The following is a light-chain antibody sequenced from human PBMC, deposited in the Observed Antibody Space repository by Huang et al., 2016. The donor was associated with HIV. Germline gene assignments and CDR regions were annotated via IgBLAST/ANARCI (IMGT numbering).Light chain of an antibody. Sequence: DIQMTQSPSSLSASVGDRVTITCQASQDISNYLNWYPQKPGKAPKLLMYDASNLEAGVPSRFSGNTSGTHFTFTISSLRPEDIATYYCQQYDDFPLTFGGGTKVQIK. CDR1: QDISNY. J-gene: IGKJ4*01. CDR2: DAS. CDR3: QQYDDFPLT. V-gene: IGKV1-33*01.